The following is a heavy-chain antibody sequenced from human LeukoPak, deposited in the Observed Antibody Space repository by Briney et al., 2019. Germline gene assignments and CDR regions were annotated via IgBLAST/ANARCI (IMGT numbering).Heavy chain of an antibody. CDR3: ARPTYDSSDYEYFQH. CDR1: VYTFTGYY. J-gene: IGHJ1*01. V-gene: IGHV1-2*02. CDR2: INPNSDGR. Sequence: ASVKVSCKASVYTFTGYYMHWVRQAPAQGCEWMGGINPNSDGRTYAQKFQGRVTMTRDTSSSTAYIELSRLRSDDTAVYYCARPTYDSSDYEYFQHWGQGTLVTVSS. D-gene: IGHD3-22*01.